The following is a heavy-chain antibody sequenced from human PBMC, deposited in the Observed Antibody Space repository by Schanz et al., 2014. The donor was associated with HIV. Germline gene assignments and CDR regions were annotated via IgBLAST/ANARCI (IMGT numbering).Heavy chain of an antibody. CDR3: AKEGPTVTPGYYYGMDV. Sequence: QVRLVESGGGVVQPRRSLRLSCAASGFTFSNYGMHWVRQAPGKGLEWVAIISYDGSYKYYADSVKGRFNISRDNSKNRLYLQMNSLRAEDTAVYYCAKEGPTVTPGYYYGMDVWGQGTTVTVSS. D-gene: IGHD4-17*01. CDR1: GFTFSNYG. V-gene: IGHV3-30*18. CDR2: ISYDGSYK. J-gene: IGHJ6*02.